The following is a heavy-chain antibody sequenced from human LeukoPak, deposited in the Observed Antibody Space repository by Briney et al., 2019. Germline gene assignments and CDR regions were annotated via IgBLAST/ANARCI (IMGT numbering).Heavy chain of an antibody. CDR1: GFTFDRYS. D-gene: IGHD6-13*01. J-gene: IGHJ4*02. CDR2: IKEDGSEK. Sequence: GGSLRLSCAASGFTFDRYSMTWVRQAPGKGLEWVANIKEDGSEKYYVDSVKGRFTISRDNAKNSLYLQMNSLRAEDRAVYYCARDVGAGYSSSWYEGWGQGTLVTVSS. V-gene: IGHV3-7*01. CDR3: ARDVGAGYSSSWYEG.